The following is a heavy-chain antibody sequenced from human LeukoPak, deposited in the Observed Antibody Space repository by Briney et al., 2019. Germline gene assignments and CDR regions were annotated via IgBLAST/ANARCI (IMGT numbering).Heavy chain of an antibody. CDR2: IYPGDSDT. V-gene: IGHV5-51*01. J-gene: IGHJ3*02. CDR1: GYSFTSYW. Sequence: PGESLKISCKGSGYSFTSYWIGWVRQMPGKGLDWMGIIYPGDSDTSYSPSFQGQVTISADKSISTAYLQWSSLKASDTAMYDCARRRRLDSSGYYTLDAFDIWGQGTMVTVSS. D-gene: IGHD3-22*01. CDR3: ARRRRLDSSGYYTLDAFDI.